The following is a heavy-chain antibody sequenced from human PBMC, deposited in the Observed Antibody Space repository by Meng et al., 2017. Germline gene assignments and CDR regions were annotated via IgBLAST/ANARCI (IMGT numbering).Heavy chain of an antibody. J-gene: IGHJ4*02. Sequence: GESLKISCAASGFTFSDYYMSWIRQAPGKGLEWVSYISSSGSTIYYADSVKGRFTISRDNAKNSLYLQMNSLRAEDTAVYYCALVAAASYFDYWGQGTLVTVSS. V-gene: IGHV3-11*04. CDR1: GFTFSDYY. CDR2: ISSSGSTI. CDR3: ALVAAASYFDY. D-gene: IGHD2-15*01.